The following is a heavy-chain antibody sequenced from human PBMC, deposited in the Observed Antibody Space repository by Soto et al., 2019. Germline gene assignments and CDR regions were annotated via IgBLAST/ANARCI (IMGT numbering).Heavy chain of an antibody. V-gene: IGHV3-30*19. CDR2: ISYDGNNK. D-gene: IGHD1-7*01. CDR3: ARDGVYSTEYTWNYGTYFDY. CDR1: GFTYTTYT. Sequence: QVQLVESGGGVVQPGRSLRLSCAASGFTYTTYTMHWVRQAPGKGLEWVAVISYDGNNKFYADSVKGRFTISRDSTKQTLYLQMTSLRPDDNAMYYCARDGVYSTEYTWNYGTYFDYWCQGDLVTVSS. J-gene: IGHJ4*02.